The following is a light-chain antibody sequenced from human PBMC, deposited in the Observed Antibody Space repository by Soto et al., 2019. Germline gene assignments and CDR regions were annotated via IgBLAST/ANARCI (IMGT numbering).Light chain of an antibody. CDR1: SSDVGGYNY. CDR3: SSYTSSGSLVL. CDR2: DVS. V-gene: IGLV2-14*03. J-gene: IGLJ2*01. Sequence: QSALTQPASVSGSPGQSITISCTGTSSDVGGYNYVSWYQHHPGKAPKLMICDVSDRPSGVSNRFSGSKSGNTASLTISGLQAEEEADYYCSSYTSSGSLVLFGGGTKLTVL.